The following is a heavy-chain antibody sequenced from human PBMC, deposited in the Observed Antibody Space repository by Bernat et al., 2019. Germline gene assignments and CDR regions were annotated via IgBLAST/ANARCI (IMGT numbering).Heavy chain of an antibody. CDR3: ASGYCSGGSCYPGGEY. V-gene: IGHV3-30*03. Sequence: QVQLVESGGGVVQPGRSLRLSCAASGFTFSSYGMHWVRQAPGKGLEWVAVISYDGSNKYYADSVKGRFTISRDNSKNTLYLQMNSLRAEDTAVYYCASGYCSGGSCYPGGEYWGQGTLVTVSS. CDR2: ISYDGSNK. D-gene: IGHD2-15*01. CDR1: GFTFSSYG. J-gene: IGHJ4*02.